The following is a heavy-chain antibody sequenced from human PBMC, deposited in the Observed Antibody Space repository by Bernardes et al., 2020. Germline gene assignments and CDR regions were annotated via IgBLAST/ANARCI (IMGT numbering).Heavy chain of an antibody. Sequence: SETLSLTCSVSGDSTSNPTYYWAWIRQPPGKGLEWIGIVYHTGSTHYSPSLKSRVTISVDTAKNQFSLKLDSVTVTDTAVYYCARLNGDYLDSWGPGSLVTVSS. J-gene: IGHJ4*02. V-gene: IGHV4-39*01. CDR3: ARLNGDYLDS. CDR2: VYHTGST. CDR1: GDSTSNPTYY. D-gene: IGHD4-17*01.